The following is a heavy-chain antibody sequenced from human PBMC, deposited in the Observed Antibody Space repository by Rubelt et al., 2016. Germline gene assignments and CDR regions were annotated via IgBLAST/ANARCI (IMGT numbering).Heavy chain of an antibody. CDR2: IDWDDDK. CDR3: ARTKKSGESTRYDCDY. V-gene: IGHV2-70*17. CDR1: GFSLTTSGMC. J-gene: IGHJ4*02. Sequence: QVTLRESGPALVKPTQTLTLTCTFSGFSLTTSGMCVSWIRQFPGKALEWIARIDWDDDKFYSTSLQTRLTISKDTSKNQVVLTMTKMDPEVTATYYCARTKKSGESTRYDCDYWGQGTLVTVSS. D-gene: IGHD3-10*01.